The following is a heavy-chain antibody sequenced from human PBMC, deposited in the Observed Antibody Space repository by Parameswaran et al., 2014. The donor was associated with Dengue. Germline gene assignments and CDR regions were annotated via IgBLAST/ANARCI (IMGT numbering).Heavy chain of an antibody. V-gene: IGHV1-2*04. J-gene: IGHJ6*04. Sequence: WVRQAPGQGLEWMGWINPNSGGTNYAQKFQGWVTMTRDTSISTAYMELSRLRSDDTAVYYCARDLRPSYDFWSGYSYYYGMDVWAKDHGHRLL. CDR2: INPNSGGT. CDR3: ARDLRPSYDFWSGYSYYYGMDV. D-gene: IGHD3-3*01.